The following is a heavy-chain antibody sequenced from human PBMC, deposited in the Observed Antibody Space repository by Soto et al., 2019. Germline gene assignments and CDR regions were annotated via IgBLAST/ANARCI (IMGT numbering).Heavy chain of an antibody. Sequence: QVQLVQSGAEVKKPGASVKVSCKASGYTFTSYGISWVRQAPGRGLEWMGWISAYNGNTNYAQKLQGRVTMTTDTSTSTAYMELRSLRSDDTAVYYCARDLVLLLWFGEPTNGMDVWGQGTTVTVSS. V-gene: IGHV1-18*01. CDR2: ISAYNGNT. CDR3: ARDLVLLLWFGEPTNGMDV. CDR1: GYTFTSYG. J-gene: IGHJ6*02. D-gene: IGHD3-10*01.